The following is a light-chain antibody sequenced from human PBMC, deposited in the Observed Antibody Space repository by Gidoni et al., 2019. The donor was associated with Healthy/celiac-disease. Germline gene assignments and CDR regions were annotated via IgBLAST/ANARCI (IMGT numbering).Light chain of an antibody. Sequence: QSALTPPASVSGSPGQSITISCTGTRSDVGGYNYVSWYQQHPGKAPKLMFYDVSNRPSGVSNRFSGSKSGNTASLTISGLQAEDEADYYCSSYTSSSTVFGTGTKVTVL. V-gene: IGLV2-14*03. CDR3: SSYTSSSTV. J-gene: IGLJ1*01. CDR1: RSDVGGYNY. CDR2: DVS.